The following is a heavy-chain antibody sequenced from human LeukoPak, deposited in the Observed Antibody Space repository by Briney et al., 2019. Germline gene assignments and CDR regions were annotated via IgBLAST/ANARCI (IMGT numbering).Heavy chain of an antibody. CDR1: GGSISSGGYS. CDR3: ARGVEYYDSSGYYYTWFDP. J-gene: IGHJ5*02. V-gene: IGHV4-31*03. D-gene: IGHD3-22*01. Sequence: PSETLSLTCTVSGGSISSGGYSWSWIRQHPGKGLEWIGHIHYSGSTYFNPSLQSRVTISVDTSQNQFSLRLSSVTAADTAVYYCARGVEYYDSSGYYYTWFDPWGQGTLVTVSS. CDR2: IHYSGST.